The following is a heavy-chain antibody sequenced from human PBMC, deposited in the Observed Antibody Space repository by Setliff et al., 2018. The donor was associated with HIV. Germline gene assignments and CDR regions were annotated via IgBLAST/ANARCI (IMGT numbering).Heavy chain of an antibody. V-gene: IGHV4-30-4*01. CDR2: FMYTDIHYVNYLN. CDR1: GASFVGDNH. D-gene: IGHD6-19*01. J-gene: IGHJ4*02. Sequence: PSETLSRTCAVSGASFVGDNHWSWIRQTPERGLEWIAYFMYTDIHYVNYLNYRNPSLASRLSISVDKSKNQFSLTLSSVTAADTAVYYCARGLGGWAVTFDYWSRGTLVTVSS. CDR3: ARGLGGWAVTFDY.